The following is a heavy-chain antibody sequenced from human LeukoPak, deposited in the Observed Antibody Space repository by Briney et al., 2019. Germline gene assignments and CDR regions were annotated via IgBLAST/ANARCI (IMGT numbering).Heavy chain of an antibody. V-gene: IGHV4-59*01. CDR1: GGSISSYY. Sequence: SETLSLTCTVSGGSISSYYWSWIRQHPGKGLEWIGYVYYSGSTNYNPSLKSRVTISVDTSKNQFSLKLSSVTAADTAVYYCARYYCAGVCYYFQHWGQGTLVTVSS. D-gene: IGHD2-21*02. J-gene: IGHJ1*01. CDR2: VYYSGST. CDR3: ARYYCAGVCYYFQH.